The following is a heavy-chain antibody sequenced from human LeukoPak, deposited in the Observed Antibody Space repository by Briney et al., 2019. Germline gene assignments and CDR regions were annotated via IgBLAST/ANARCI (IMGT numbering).Heavy chain of an antibody. CDR2: IYPGDPDT. CDR1: GYSFTSYW. Sequence: GESLKISCKGSGYSFTSYWIGWVRQMPGKGLEWMGIIYPGDPDTRYSPSFQGQVTISADKSISTAYLQWSSLKASDTAMYYCARVLWFGELLSLPFDYWGQGTLVTVSS. J-gene: IGHJ4*02. CDR3: ARVLWFGELLSLPFDY. D-gene: IGHD3-10*01. V-gene: IGHV5-51*01.